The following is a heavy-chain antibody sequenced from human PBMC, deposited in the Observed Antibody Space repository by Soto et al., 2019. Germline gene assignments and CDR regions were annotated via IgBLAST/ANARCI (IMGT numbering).Heavy chain of an antibody. Sequence: PCLTSTVSCGSISCYSWTWIRQPPGKGXEWIGXIYHNGSPYYXXSLKSRVXXSVDRSKNKFSLKMSSVTAADTAVYYCDRVPDVWGQGTTVTVSS. CDR1: CGSISCYS. CDR2: IYHNGSP. CDR3: DRVPDV. V-gene: IGHV4-30-2*01. J-gene: IGHJ6*01.